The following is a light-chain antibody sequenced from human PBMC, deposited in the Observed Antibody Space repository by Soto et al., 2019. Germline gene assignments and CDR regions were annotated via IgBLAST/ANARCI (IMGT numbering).Light chain of an antibody. CDR2: GAS. V-gene: IGKV3-20*01. CDR1: QSVSSTY. Sequence: EIVLTQSSGTLSLSPGERATLSCRASQSVSSTYLAWYQQKPGQAPRLLIYGASSRATGIPDRFSGSGSGTDFTLTITRLEPEDFAVYYCQQYGSSPQGTFGQGTKVEIK. J-gene: IGKJ1*01. CDR3: QQYGSSPQGT.